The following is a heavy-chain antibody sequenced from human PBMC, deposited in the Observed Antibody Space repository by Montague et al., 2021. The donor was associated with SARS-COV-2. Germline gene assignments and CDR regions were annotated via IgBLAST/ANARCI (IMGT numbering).Heavy chain of an antibody. J-gene: IGHJ4*02. Sequence: SETLSLTCTVSGDSVSSGRYFWTWVRQAPGKGLEWIGYIFCFGDVSYNPSLRSRVTISVDTSNNQFSLRLSSVTAADTAKYYCARVGNYLGFYWSQGTLVTVSS. CDR2: IFCFGDV. V-gene: IGHV4-61*01. CDR3: ARVGNYLGFY. D-gene: IGHD3-10*01. CDR1: GDSVSSGRYF.